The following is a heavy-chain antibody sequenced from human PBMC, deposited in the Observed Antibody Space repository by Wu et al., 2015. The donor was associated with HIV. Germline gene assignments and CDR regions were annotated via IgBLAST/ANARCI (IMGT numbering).Heavy chain of an antibody. J-gene: IGHJ4*02. CDR2: ISAYNGNT. V-gene: IGHV1-18*01. CDR1: GYTFMSYG. CDR3: ARDLAFLYYDSSGYSKFDH. Sequence: QVHLVQFGGEVKKPGSSVKVTCKASGYTFMSYGISWVRQAPGQGLDWMGWISAYNGNTNYAQKFQGRVTMTTDTSTSTAYMELRSLRSDDTAVYYCARDLAFLYYDSSGYSKFDHWGQGTLVTVSS. D-gene: IGHD3-22*01.